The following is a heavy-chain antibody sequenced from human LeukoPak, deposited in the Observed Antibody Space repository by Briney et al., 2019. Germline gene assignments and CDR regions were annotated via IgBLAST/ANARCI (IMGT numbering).Heavy chain of an antibody. V-gene: IGHV3-23*01. CDR2: ISGGGST. D-gene: IGHD6-19*01. CDR1: GFTFSNYA. CDR3: AKDRAVSGAESYFDY. J-gene: IGHJ4*02. Sequence: GGSLRLSCAASGFTFSNYAMTWVRQAPGKGLEWVSAISGGGSTYYADSVKGRFTISRDNSKNTLYLQMNSLRAEDTAVYSCAKDRAVSGAESYFDYWGQGTLVTVSS.